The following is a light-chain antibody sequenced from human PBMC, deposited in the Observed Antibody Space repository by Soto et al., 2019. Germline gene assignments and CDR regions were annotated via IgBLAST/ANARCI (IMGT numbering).Light chain of an antibody. CDR2: DDD. Sequence: QSVLTQPPSVSAAPGQKVTISCSGSSSNIGGNSVSWYQQLPGTAPKLLIYDDDKRPSGIPDRFSGSKSGTSATLGITGLQTGDEADYYCGSWDSSLSAYVFATGTRSPS. J-gene: IGLJ1*01. V-gene: IGLV1-51*01. CDR3: GSWDSSLSAYV. CDR1: SSNIGGNS.